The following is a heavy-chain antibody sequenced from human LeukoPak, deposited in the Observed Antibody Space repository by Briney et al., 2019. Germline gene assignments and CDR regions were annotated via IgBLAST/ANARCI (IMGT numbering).Heavy chain of an antibody. D-gene: IGHD3-3*01. CDR1: GFTFSSYS. V-gene: IGHV3-21*01. CDR3: ARAPVRFLEWFEYYYMDV. J-gene: IGHJ6*03. Sequence: GGSLGLSCAASGFTFSSYSMNWVRQAPGKGLEWVSSISSSSSYIYYADSVKGRFTISRDNAKNSLYLQMNSLRAEDTAVYYCARAPVRFLEWFEYYYMDVWGKGTTVTVSS. CDR2: ISSSSSYI.